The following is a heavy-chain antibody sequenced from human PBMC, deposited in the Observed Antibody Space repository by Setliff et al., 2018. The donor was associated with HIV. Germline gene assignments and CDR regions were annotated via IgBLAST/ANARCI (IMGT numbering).Heavy chain of an antibody. Sequence: SETLSLTCIVSGGSISSSSYYWGWIRQPPGKGLEWIGTVYYSGSTYYNPSLKSRVTISVDTSENQFSLKLSSVTAADTGVYYCARDGYSSSWYVISGSFDYWGQGILVTVSS. D-gene: IGHD6-13*01. V-gene: IGHV4-39*07. CDR3: ARDGYSSSWYVISGSFDY. CDR2: VYYSGST. J-gene: IGHJ4*02. CDR1: GGSISSSSYY.